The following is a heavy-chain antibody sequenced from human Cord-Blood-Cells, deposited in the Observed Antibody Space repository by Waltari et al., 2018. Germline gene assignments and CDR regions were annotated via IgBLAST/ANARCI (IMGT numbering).Heavy chain of an antibody. V-gene: IGHV3-53*01. Sequence: EVQLVESGGGLIQPGGSLRLSCAASGFTVSSNYMSWVRQAPGKGLEWVSVIYSGGSTYYADSRKGRFTISRDNSKNTLYLQMNSLRAEDTAVYYCARDLTGGLYYYYGMDVWGQGTTVTVSS. J-gene: IGHJ6*02. CDR2: IYSGGST. CDR3: ARDLTGGLYYYYGMDV. D-gene: IGHD3-9*01. CDR1: GFTVSSNY.